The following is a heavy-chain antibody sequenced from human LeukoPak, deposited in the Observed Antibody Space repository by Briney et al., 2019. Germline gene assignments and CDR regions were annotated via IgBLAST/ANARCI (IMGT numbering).Heavy chain of an antibody. J-gene: IGHJ3*02. CDR1: GGTFSSYA. CDR3: ASNVNWNCVVPGAFDI. V-gene: IGHV1-69*01. Sequence: ASVKVSCKASGGTFSSYAISWVRQAPGQGLEWMGGIIPIFGTANYAQKFQGRVTITADESTSTAYMELSSLRSEDTAVYYCASNVNWNCVVPGAFDIWGQGTMVTVSS. D-gene: IGHD1-7*01. CDR2: IIPIFGTA.